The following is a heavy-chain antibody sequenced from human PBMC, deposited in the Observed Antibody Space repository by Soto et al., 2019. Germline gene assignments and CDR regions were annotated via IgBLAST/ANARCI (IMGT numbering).Heavy chain of an antibody. D-gene: IGHD6-19*01. Sequence: ASVKVSCKVSGYTLTELSMHWVRQAPGKGLEWMGGFDPEDGETIYAQKFQGRVTMTEDTSTDTAYMELSSLRSEDTAVYYCARTYSGVAGTDFDYWGQGTLVTVSS. CDR2: FDPEDGET. CDR3: ARTYSGVAGTDFDY. V-gene: IGHV1-24*01. J-gene: IGHJ4*02. CDR1: GYTLTELS.